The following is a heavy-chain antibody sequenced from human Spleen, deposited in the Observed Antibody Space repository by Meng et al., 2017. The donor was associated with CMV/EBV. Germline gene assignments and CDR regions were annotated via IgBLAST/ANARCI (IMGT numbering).Heavy chain of an antibody. Sequence: QGHRRGSGPALVKPSQTLSLTCTVSGGSISSGDYYWSWIRQPPGKGLEWIGYIYYSGSTYYNPSLKSRVTISVDTSKNQFSLKLSSVTAADTAVYYCARGGDGYRSRLFHFDYWGQGTLVTVSS. J-gene: IGHJ4*02. V-gene: IGHV4-30-4*08. CDR1: GGSISSGDYY. CDR2: IYYSGST. CDR3: ARGGDGYRSRLFHFDY. D-gene: IGHD5-24*01.